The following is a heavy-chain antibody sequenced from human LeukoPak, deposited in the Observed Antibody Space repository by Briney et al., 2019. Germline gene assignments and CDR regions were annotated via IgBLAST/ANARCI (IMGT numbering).Heavy chain of an antibody. J-gene: IGHJ6*02. Sequence: PGGSLRLSCAASGFTFSSYWMHWVRHAPGKGLVWVSRINSDGSSTSYADSVKGRFTISRDNSKNTLYLQMNSLRAEDTAVYYCARENYDFWSGPHGYGMDVWGQGTTVTVSS. V-gene: IGHV3-74*01. CDR2: INSDGSST. D-gene: IGHD3-3*01. CDR3: ARENYDFWSGPHGYGMDV. CDR1: GFTFSSYW.